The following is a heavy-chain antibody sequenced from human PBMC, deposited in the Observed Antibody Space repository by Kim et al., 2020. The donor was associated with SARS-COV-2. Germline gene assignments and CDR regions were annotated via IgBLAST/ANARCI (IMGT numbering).Heavy chain of an antibody. Sequence: SETLSLTCTVSGYSISSGYYWGWIRQPPGKGLEWIGSIYHSGSTYYNPSLKSRVTISVDTSKNQFSLKLSSVTAADTAVYYCARGGAVAEGYFDLWGRGTLVTVSS. CDR2: IYHSGST. CDR1: GYSISSGYY. V-gene: IGHV4-38-2*02. D-gene: IGHD2-15*01. J-gene: IGHJ2*01. CDR3: ARGGAVAEGYFDL.